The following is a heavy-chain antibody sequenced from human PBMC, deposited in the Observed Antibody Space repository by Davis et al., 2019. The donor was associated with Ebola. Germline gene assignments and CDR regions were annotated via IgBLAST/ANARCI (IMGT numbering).Heavy chain of an antibody. CDR2: IGTAGDT. J-gene: IGHJ6*02. Sequence: GESLKISCAASRFTFSSYDMHWVRQATGKGLEWVSAIGTAGDTYYPGSVKGRFTISRENAKNSLYLQMNSLRAGDTAVYYCARGPTAAADSYYYGMDVWGQGTTVTVSS. V-gene: IGHV3-13*01. D-gene: IGHD6-13*01. CDR3: ARGPTAAADSYYYGMDV. CDR1: RFTFSSYD.